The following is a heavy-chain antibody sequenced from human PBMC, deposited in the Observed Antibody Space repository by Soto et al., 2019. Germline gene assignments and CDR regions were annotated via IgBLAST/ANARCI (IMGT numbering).Heavy chain of an antibody. D-gene: IGHD2-2*01. J-gene: IGHJ4*02. V-gene: IGHV3-74*03. CDR1: GFTFSSSW. CDR2: INSDGSTT. Sequence: EVQLVESGGGLVQPGGSLRLSCAASGFTFSSSWMHWVRQVPGKGLVWVSRINSDGSTTQYADSVRGRFTTSRDTAKNRLFLQAPSLTIEDTAVYWCACPPMPRGACDFWGQGTLVSVSS. CDR3: ACPPMPRGACDF.